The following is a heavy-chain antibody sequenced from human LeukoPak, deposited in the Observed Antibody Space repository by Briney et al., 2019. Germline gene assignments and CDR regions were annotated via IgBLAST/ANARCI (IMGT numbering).Heavy chain of an antibody. D-gene: IGHD6-6*01. CDR1: GFTVSSNY. J-gene: IGHJ4*02. CDR2: IYSGGST. CDR3: AKPGKIAARPSQVDY. V-gene: IGHV3-53*01. Sequence: GGSLRLSCAASGFTVSSNYMSWVRQAPGKGLEWDSVIYSGGSTYYADSVKGRFTISRDNSKNTLYLQMNSLRAEDTAVYYCAKPGKIAARPSQVDYWGQGTLVTVSS.